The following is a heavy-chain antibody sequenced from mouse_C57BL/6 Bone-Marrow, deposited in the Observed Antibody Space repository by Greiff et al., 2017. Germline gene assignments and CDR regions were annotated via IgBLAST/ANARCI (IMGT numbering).Heavy chain of an antibody. CDR1: GYSITSGYY. J-gene: IGHJ4*01. Sequence: EVQLVESGPGLVKPSQSLSLTCSVTGYSITSGYYWNWIRQFPGNKLEWMGYISYDGSNNYNPSLKNRISITRDTSKNQFFLKLNSVTTEDTATXYCARWAMDYWGQGTSVTVSS. CDR3: ARWAMDY. V-gene: IGHV3-6*01. CDR2: ISYDGSN.